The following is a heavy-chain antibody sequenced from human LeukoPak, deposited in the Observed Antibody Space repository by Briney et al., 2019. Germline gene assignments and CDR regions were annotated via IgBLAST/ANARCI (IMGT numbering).Heavy chain of an antibody. Sequence: GGSLRLSCTASGFTSGGFWMTCVRHAPGKGLEWVANIKEDGGERWYADSVKGRFTISRDNTKSSLYLQMDSLRPEDAAVYYCARPYGASYMYDFWGQGTLVTVSS. CDR3: ARPYGASYMYDF. CDR1: GFTSGGFW. CDR2: IKEDGGER. J-gene: IGHJ4*02. V-gene: IGHV3-7*01. D-gene: IGHD4/OR15-4a*01.